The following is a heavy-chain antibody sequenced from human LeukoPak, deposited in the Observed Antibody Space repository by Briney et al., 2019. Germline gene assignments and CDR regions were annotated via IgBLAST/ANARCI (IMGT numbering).Heavy chain of an antibody. V-gene: IGHV1-69*05. D-gene: IGHD6-19*01. Sequence: GASVKVSCKASGGTFSSYAISWVRQAPGQGLEWMGGIIPIFGTANYAQKFQGRVTITTDESTSTAYMELSSLRSEDTAVYYCARCSSGWYMDGEVGFDYWGQGTLVTVSS. CDR3: ARCSSGWYMDGEVGFDY. CDR2: IIPIFGTA. CDR1: GGTFSSYA. J-gene: IGHJ4*02.